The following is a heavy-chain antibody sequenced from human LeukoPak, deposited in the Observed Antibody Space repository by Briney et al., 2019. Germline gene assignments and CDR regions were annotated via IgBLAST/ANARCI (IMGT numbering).Heavy chain of an antibody. CDR2: IKEDGRKK. D-gene: IGHD6-19*01. J-gene: IGHJ6*02. V-gene: IGHV3-7*01. CDR1: GFTFSTYW. CDR3: AKIVGSGWYGIHYYGMDV. Sequence: GGSLRLPCAASGFTFSTYWMSWVRQAPGKGLEWVANIKEDGRKKYFMDSVKDRFTISRDNAKNTLYLQMNSLRAEDTAVYYCAKIVGSGWYGIHYYGMDVWGQGTTVTVSS.